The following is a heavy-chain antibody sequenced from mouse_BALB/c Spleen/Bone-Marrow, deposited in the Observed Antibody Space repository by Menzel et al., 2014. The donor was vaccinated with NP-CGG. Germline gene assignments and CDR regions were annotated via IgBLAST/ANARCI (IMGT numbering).Heavy chain of an antibody. CDR1: GFNIKDTY. Sequence: EVKLVESGAELVKPGASVKLSCTASGFNIKDTYMHWVKQRPEQGLGWIGRIDPANGNTKYDPKFQGKATITADTSSNTAYLQLSSLTSEDTAVYYCARNYGYGKSFAYWGQGTLVTVSA. V-gene: IGHV14-3*02. J-gene: IGHJ3*01. CDR2: IDPANGNT. D-gene: IGHD2-2*01. CDR3: ARNYGYGKSFAY.